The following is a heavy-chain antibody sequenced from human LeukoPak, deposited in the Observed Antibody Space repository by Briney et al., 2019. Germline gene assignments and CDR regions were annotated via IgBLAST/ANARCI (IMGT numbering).Heavy chain of an antibody. Sequence: GGSLRLSCAASGFTFDDYTMHWVRQAPGKGLEWVSLISWDGGSTYYADSVKGRFTISRDNSKNSLYLQMNSLRTEDTALYYCAKDEYYGSGGIDYWGQGTLVTVSS. CDR2: ISWDGGST. CDR3: AKDEYYGSGGIDY. D-gene: IGHD3-10*01. V-gene: IGHV3-43*01. J-gene: IGHJ4*02. CDR1: GFTFDDYT.